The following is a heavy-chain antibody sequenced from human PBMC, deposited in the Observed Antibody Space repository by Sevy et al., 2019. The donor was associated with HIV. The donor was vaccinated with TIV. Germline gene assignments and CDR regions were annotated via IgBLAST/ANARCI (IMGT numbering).Heavy chain of an antibody. CDR2: INFDGSDR. V-gene: IGHV3-30*02. J-gene: IGHJ5*02. CDR1: KFPFKSNG. Sequence: GGSLRLSCVASKFPFKSNGFHWVRQPPGKGLEWLSYINFDGSDRKYADSVKGRFTVSRDNSKNTLYLQMNSLRAEDTAVYYCAKDLRVVIPAAMQTADLWGQGTLVTVSS. CDR3: AKDLRVVIPAAMQTADL. D-gene: IGHD2-2*01.